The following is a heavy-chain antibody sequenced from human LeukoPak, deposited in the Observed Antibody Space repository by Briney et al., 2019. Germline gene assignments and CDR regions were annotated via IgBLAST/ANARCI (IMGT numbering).Heavy chain of an antibody. CDR1: GFTFSTFA. V-gene: IGHV3-23*01. Sequence: PGGSLRLSCAASGFTFSTFAMIWVRQPPGKGLEWVSSIFPSGGEIHYADSVRGRFTISRDNSKSTLSLQMNSLRAEDTAIYYCAKYPDTAILDYWGQGTLVTVSS. D-gene: IGHD5-18*01. CDR2: IFPSGGEI. CDR3: AKYPDTAILDY. J-gene: IGHJ4*02.